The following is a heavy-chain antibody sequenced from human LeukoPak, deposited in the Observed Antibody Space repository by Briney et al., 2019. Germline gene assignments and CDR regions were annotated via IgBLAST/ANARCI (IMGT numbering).Heavy chain of an antibody. CDR3: ARAKSRDGYNYFDY. J-gene: IGHJ4*02. Sequence: SETLSLTCTVSGGSISSSSYYWGWIRQPPGKGLEWIGSIYYSGSTYYNPSLKSRVTISVDTSKNQFSLKLSSVTAADTAVYYCARAKSRDGYNYFDYWGQGTLVTVSS. CDR1: GGSISSSSYY. D-gene: IGHD5-24*01. CDR2: IYYSGST. V-gene: IGHV4-39*01.